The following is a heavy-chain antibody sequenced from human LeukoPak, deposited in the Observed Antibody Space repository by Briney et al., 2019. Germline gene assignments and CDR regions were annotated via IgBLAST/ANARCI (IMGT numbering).Heavy chain of an antibody. D-gene: IGHD4-17*01. J-gene: IGHJ3*01. V-gene: IGHV1-3*01. CDR3: ARETSVTQNDAFDL. Sequence: ASVKVSCKASEYTFTRHTIHWVRQAPGQRLEWMGWINAGNGDTKYSQNFQGTVSITRDTSANTAYMELSSLRSEDTAVYYCARETSVTQNDAFDLWGQGTMVTVSS. CDR2: INAGNGDT. CDR1: EYTFTRHT.